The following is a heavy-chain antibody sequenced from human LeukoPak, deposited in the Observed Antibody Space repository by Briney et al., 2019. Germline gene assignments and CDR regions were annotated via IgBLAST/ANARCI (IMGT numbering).Heavy chain of an antibody. CDR1: GFTFSSYS. J-gene: IGHJ4*02. Sequence: GGSLRLYCAASGFTFSSYSMNWVRQAPGKGPEWVSYISSSSSTIYYADSVKGRFTISRDNAKNSLYLQMNSLRAEDTAVYYCARARLGSDHWGQGTLVTVSS. CDR2: ISSSSSTI. CDR3: ARARLGSDH. V-gene: IGHV3-48*01. D-gene: IGHD6-19*01.